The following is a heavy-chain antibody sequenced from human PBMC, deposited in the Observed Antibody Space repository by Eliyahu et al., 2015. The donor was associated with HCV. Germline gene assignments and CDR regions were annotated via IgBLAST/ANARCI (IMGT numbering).Heavy chain of an antibody. CDR1: GFTFSSYG. Sequence: QVQLVESGGGVVQPGRSLRLSCAASGFTFSSYGMHWVRQAPGKGLEGVAVISYDGSNKYYADSVKGRFTISRDNSKNTLYLQMNSLRAEDTAVYYCARASKEGDCYSYWGQGTLVTVSS. J-gene: IGHJ4*02. D-gene: IGHD2-21*02. V-gene: IGHV3-30*03. CDR3: ARASKEGDCYSY. CDR2: ISYDGSNK.